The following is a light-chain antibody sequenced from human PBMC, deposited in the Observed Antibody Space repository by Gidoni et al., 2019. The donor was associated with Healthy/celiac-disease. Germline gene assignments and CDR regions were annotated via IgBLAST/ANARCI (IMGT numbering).Light chain of an antibody. CDR3: AAWDDSLNGYV. J-gene: IGLJ1*01. V-gene: IGLV1-44*01. Sequence: QSVLTQPPSASGTPGQRVTISCSGSSSNIGSNTVNWYQQLPGTAPTLLIYSNNQRPSGVPDRFSCSKSGTSASLAISGLQSEDEADYYCAAWDDSLNGYVFGTGTKVTVL. CDR1: SSNIGSNT. CDR2: SNN.